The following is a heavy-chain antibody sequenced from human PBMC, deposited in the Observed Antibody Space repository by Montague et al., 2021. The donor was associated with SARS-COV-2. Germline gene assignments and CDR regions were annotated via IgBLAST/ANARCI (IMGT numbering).Heavy chain of an antibody. J-gene: IGHJ5*02. D-gene: IGHD3-3*01. CDR1: GGSISSGSYY. CDR2: IYTSGST. V-gene: IGHV4-61*02. CDR3: AREVGLGTIFVVVTISGWFDH. Sequence: TLSLTCTVSGGSISSGSYYWSWIRQPPGKGLEWIGRIYTSGSTNYNPSLKSRVTISVDTSKNQFSLKLSSVTAADTAVYYCAREVGLGTIFVVVTISGWFDHWGQGTLVTVSS.